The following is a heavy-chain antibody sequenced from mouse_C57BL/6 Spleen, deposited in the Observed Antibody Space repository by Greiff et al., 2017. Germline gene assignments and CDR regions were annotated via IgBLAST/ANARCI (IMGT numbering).Heavy chain of an antibody. D-gene: IGHD4-1*01. CDR3: AREGVTGTRAMDY. CDR1: GYTFTSYW. CDR2: IYPGSGST. J-gene: IGHJ4*01. V-gene: IGHV1-55*01. Sequence: QVQLKQPGAELVKPGASVKMSCKASGYTFTSYWITWVKQRPGQGLEWIGDIYPGSGSTNYNEKFKSKATLTVDTSSSTAYMQLSSLTSEDSAVYYCAREGVTGTRAMDYWGQGTSVTVSS.